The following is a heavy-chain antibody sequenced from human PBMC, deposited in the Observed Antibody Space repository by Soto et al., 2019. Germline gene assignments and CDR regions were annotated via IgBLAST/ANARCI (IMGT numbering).Heavy chain of an antibody. V-gene: IGHV3-13*01. J-gene: IGHJ6*02. Sequence: GGSLRLSCAASGFTFSSYDMHWVRQATGKGLEWVSAIGTAGDTYYPASVKGRFTISRENAKKSLYLQMNSLRAEETALYYCARDDRGYSYRLHQNPSGMDVWGQGTTVTVSS. CDR2: IGTAGDT. CDR1: GFTFSSYD. CDR3: ARDDRGYSYRLHQNPSGMDV. D-gene: IGHD5-18*01.